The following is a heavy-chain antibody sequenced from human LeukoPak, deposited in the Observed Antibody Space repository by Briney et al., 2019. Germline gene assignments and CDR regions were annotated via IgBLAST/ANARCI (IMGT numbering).Heavy chain of an antibody. V-gene: IGHV3-20*04. D-gene: IGHD3-22*01. Sequence: GGSLRLSCAASGFTFDNYGMSWVRQAPGKGLEWVSGINWNGGSTGYADSVKGPFTISRDNAKNSLYLQMNSLRDEDTALYYCARIDTYYYDSSGYYSAFDIWGQGTIVTVSS. CDR3: ARIDTYYYDSSGYYSAFDI. CDR2: INWNGGST. CDR1: GFTFDNYG. J-gene: IGHJ3*02.